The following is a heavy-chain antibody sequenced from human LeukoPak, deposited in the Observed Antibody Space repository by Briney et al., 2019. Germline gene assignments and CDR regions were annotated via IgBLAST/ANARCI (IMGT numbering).Heavy chain of an antibody. D-gene: IGHD6-13*01. CDR2: INHNSGGT. V-gene: IGHV1-2*02. Sequence: ASVKVSCKASGYTFTGYYMHWVRQAPGQGLEWMGWINHNSGGTNYAQKFQGRVTMTRDTSISTAYMELSRLRSDDTAVYYCARGRVRSWDLNWGQGTLVTVSS. J-gene: IGHJ4*02. CDR1: GYTFTGYY. CDR3: ARGRVRSWDLN.